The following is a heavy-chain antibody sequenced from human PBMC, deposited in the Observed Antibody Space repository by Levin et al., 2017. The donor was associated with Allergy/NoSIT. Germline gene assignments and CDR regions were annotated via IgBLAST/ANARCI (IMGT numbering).Heavy chain of an antibody. Sequence: PGGSLRLSCAASGFTFSTYAMNWVRQAPGEGLEWVSSISSSSSYIYYADSVKGRFTISRDNAENSLYLQMNSLRAEDTAVYYCERDRNSGSGSSTPYFDYWGQGSLVTVSS. D-gene: IGHD1-26*01. CDR1: GFTFSTYA. J-gene: IGHJ4*02. CDR3: ERDRNSGSGSSTPYFDY. V-gene: IGHV3-21*01. CDR2: ISSSSSYI.